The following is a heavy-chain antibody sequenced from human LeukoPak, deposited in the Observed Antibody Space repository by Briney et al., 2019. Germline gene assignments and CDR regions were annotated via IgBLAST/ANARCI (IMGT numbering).Heavy chain of an antibody. CDR1: GFTFDDYA. V-gene: IGHV3-9*01. Sequence: GRSLRLSCAASGFTFDDYAMHWVRQAPGKGLEWVSGISWNSGSIGYADSVKGRFTISRDNAKNSLYLQMNSLRAEDTALYYCAKGPWELPRYFDYWGQGTLVTVSS. CDR3: AKGPWELPRYFDY. CDR2: ISWNSGSI. J-gene: IGHJ4*02. D-gene: IGHD1-26*01.